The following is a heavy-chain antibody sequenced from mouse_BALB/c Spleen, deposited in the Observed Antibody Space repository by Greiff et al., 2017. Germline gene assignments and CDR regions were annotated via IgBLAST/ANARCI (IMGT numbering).Heavy chain of an antibody. CDR3: AREKGI. J-gene: IGHJ4*01. CDR2: INPSTGYT. CDR1: GYTSTSYW. Sequence: VQLMESGAELAKPGASVKMSCKASGYTSTSYWMHWVKQRPGQGLEWIGYINPSTGYTEYNQKFKDKATLTADKSSSTAYMQLSSLTSEDSAVYYCAREKGIWGQGTSVTVSS. V-gene: IGHV1-7*01.